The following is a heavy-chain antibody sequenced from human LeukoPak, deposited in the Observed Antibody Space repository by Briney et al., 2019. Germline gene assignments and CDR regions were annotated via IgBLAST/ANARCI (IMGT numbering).Heavy chain of an antibody. J-gene: IGHJ5*01. CDR1: GGSFSGYY. Sequence: SETLSLTCAVYGGSFSGYYWSWIRQPPGKGLEWIGEINHSGSTNYNPSLKSRVTISVDTSKNQFSLKLSSVTAADTAVYYCARRPYRLYSSGWYHSWGQGTLVTVSS. V-gene: IGHV4-34*01. CDR3: ARRPYRLYSSGWYHS. D-gene: IGHD6-19*01. CDR2: INHSGST.